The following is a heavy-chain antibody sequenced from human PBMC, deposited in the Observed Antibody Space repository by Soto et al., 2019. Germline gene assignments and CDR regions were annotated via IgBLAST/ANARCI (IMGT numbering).Heavy chain of an antibody. CDR3: ARGVDLSITGTTGLLDY. CDR2: INPNSGGT. D-gene: IGHD1-7*01. Sequence: GASVKVSCKASGYTFTGYYMHWVRQAPGQGLEWMGWINPNSGGTNYAQKFQGWVTMTRDTSISTAYMELSRLRSDDTAVYYCARGVDLSITGTTGLLDYWGQGTLVTVSS. J-gene: IGHJ4*02. V-gene: IGHV1-2*04. CDR1: GYTFTGYY.